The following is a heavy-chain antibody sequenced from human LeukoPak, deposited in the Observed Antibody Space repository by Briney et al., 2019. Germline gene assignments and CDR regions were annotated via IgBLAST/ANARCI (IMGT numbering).Heavy chain of an antibody. CDR3: VRLLGGYFAGNTFDI. V-gene: IGHV4-39*02. CDR2: IYYTGST. J-gene: IGHJ3*02. CDR1: GGSVSSRPHF. Sequence: SETLSLTCTVSGGSVSSRPHFWAWIRQTPGKGLEWIGTIYYTGSTNYNPSLKSRVTMSVDTSKDHFSLNLSSVTATDTAVYFCVRLLGGYFAGNTFDIWGQGTVVSVSS. D-gene: IGHD3-9*01.